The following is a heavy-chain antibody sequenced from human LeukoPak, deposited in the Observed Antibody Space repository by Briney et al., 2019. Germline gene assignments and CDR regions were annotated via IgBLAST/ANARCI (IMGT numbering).Heavy chain of an antibody. CDR3: AKDGGFIVVVPAASFDP. V-gene: IGHV3-23*01. D-gene: IGHD2-2*01. Sequence: QSGGSLRLSCAVSGFTFSTYAMSWVRQAPGKGLEWVSAISGSGGSTYYADSVKGRFTISRDNSENTLYLQMNSLRAEDTAVYYCAKDGGFIVVVPAASFDPWGQGTLVTVSS. J-gene: IGHJ5*02. CDR1: GFTFSTYA. CDR2: ISGSGGST.